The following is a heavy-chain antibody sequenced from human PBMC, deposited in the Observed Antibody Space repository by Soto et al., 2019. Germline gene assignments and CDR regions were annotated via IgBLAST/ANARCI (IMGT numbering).Heavy chain of an antibody. CDR3: ARSPRSSPYFDY. Sequence: GESLKISCQSSGYTFSNFRVGWVRQLPGKGLEWMGIIYPGDHETRYSPSFHGKVTISADKSINTAYLQWNSLEASDTAFYFCARSPRSSPYFDYWGQGALVTVSS. CDR1: GYTFSNFR. D-gene: IGHD6-13*01. V-gene: IGHV5-51*01. CDR2: IYPGDHET. J-gene: IGHJ4*02.